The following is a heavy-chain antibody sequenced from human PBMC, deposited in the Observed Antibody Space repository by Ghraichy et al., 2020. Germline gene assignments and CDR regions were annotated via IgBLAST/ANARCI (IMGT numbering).Heavy chain of an antibody. CDR1: GFTFRNYA. Sequence: GGSLRLSCAASGFTFRNYAVTWVRQAPGKGLEWVSSTSGSGRDTYYADSVKGRFTISRDNSKNPLYLQMNSLRAEDTALYYCSRDPNGDYFGAFDFWGPGTMVTVSS. D-gene: IGHD4-17*01. V-gene: IGHV3-23*01. CDR2: TSGSGRDT. J-gene: IGHJ3*01. CDR3: SRDPNGDYFGAFDF.